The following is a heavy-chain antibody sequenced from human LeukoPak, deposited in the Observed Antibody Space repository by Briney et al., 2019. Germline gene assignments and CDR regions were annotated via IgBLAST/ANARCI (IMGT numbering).Heavy chain of an antibody. V-gene: IGHV4-34*01. Sequence: SETLSLTCAVYGGSFSGYYWSWIRQPPGTGLELIGEINHSGSTNYNPSLKSRVTISVDTSKNQFSLKLSSVTAADTAAYYCAREGTAAPYGMDVWGKGTTVTVSS. CDR2: INHSGST. J-gene: IGHJ6*04. CDR1: GGSFSGYY. CDR3: AREGTAAPYGMDV. D-gene: IGHD2-2*01.